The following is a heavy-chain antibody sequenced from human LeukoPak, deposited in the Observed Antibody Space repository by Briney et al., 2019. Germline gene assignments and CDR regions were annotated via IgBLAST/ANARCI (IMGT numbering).Heavy chain of an antibody. CDR3: ATGQNAAAANWFDP. CDR1: GFTFSTYS. V-gene: IGHV3-21*01. Sequence: PGGSLTLSCAASGFTFSTYSMNWVRQAPGRGLEWVSSSSSSCRYKYYADAVKDRFTISRDNAKNSLYLQLNRLRAADTDIYYCATGQNAAAANWFDPWGQGTLVTVSS. J-gene: IGHJ5*02. CDR2: SSSSCRYK. D-gene: IGHD6-13*01.